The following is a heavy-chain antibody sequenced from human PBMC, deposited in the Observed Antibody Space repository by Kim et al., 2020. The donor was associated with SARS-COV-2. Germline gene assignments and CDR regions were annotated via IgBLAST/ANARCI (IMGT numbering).Heavy chain of an antibody. D-gene: IGHD3-22*01. J-gene: IGHJ5*02. CDR3: ARSITMIVVVPPNWFDP. V-gene: IGHV4-59*01. Sequence: LKSRVTISVDTSKNQFSLKLSSVTAADTAVYYCARSITMIVVVPPNWFDPWGQGTLVTVSS.